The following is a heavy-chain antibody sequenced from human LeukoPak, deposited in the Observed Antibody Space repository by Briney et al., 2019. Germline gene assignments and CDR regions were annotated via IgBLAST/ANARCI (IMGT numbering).Heavy chain of an antibody. CDR3: AKDARIAVAGIPYYYYYYMDV. J-gene: IGHJ6*03. D-gene: IGHD6-19*01. CDR1: GFTFSSYG. Sequence: GVSLRLSCAASGFTFSSYGMHWVRQAPGKGLEWVTFIRSDESNKYYADSVKGRFTISRDNSKNTLYLQMNSLRAEDTAVYYCAKDARIAVAGIPYYYYYYMDVWGKGTTVNVSS. V-gene: IGHV3-30*02. CDR2: IRSDESNK.